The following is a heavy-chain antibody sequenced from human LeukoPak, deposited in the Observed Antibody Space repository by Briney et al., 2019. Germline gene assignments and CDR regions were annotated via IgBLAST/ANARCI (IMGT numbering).Heavy chain of an antibody. CDR3: ARELHEYYYGSGSGY. V-gene: IGHV1-18*01. D-gene: IGHD3-10*01. CDR1: GYTFTSYG. J-gene: IGHJ4*02. Sequence: ASVKVSCKASGYTFTSYGISWVRQAPEQGLEWMGLISAYNGNTNYAQKLQGRVTMTTDTSTSTAYMELRSLRSDDTAVYYCARELHEYYYGSGSGYWGQGTLVTVSS. CDR2: ISAYNGNT.